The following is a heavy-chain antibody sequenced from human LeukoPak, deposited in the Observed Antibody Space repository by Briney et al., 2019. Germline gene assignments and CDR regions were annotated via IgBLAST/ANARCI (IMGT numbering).Heavy chain of an antibody. D-gene: IGHD3-10*01. J-gene: IGHJ4*02. CDR1: GFTFSSYS. Sequence: PGGSLRLSCAASGFTFSSYSIKWVRQAPGKGREGLSSLSGSSTYIYYADSVKGRFTVSRDNAKTSLYLQMNSLRAEDTAVYYCARDGTNGSGRHFDYWGQGTLVTVSS. CDR2: LSGSSTYI. CDR3: ARDGTNGSGRHFDY. V-gene: IGHV3-21*01.